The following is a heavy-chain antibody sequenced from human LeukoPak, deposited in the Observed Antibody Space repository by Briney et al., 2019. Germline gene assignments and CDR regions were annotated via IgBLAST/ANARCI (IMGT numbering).Heavy chain of an antibody. Sequence: SSETLSLTCTVSGGSISSYYWSWIRQPPGKGLEWIGYIYYSGSTNYNPSLKSRVTISVDTSKNQFSLKLSSVTAVDTAVYYCARDAGSSSVWDVWGQGTTVTVSS. J-gene: IGHJ6*02. CDR1: GGSISSYY. V-gene: IGHV4-59*01. CDR3: ARDAGSSSVWDV. D-gene: IGHD6-13*01. CDR2: IYYSGST.